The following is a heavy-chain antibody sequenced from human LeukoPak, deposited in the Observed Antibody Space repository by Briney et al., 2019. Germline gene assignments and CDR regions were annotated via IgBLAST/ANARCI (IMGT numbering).Heavy chain of an antibody. CDR2: IYCSGST. V-gene: IGHV4-61*08. CDR3: ARGSEPTYSSSWYRPLYYFDY. J-gene: IGHJ4*02. Sequence: PSETLSLTCTVSGGSISSGGYYWSWIRQPPGKGLEWIGYIYCSGSTNYNPSLKSRVTISVDTSKNQFSLKLSSVTAADTAVYYCARGSEPTYSSSWYRPLYYFDYWGQGTLVTVSS. CDR1: GGSISSGGYY. D-gene: IGHD6-13*01.